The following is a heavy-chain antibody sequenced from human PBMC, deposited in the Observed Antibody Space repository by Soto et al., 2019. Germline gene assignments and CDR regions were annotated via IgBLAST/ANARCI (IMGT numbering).Heavy chain of an antibody. CDR2: IDWEDTK. CDR1: GFSLSGTGMR. Sequence: SGPTLVNPTQTLTLTCTVSGFSLSGTGMRVTWIRQPPGKALEWLARIDWEDTKLYSTSPKTRLSISKDTSKNQVVLTMTNMDPADTATYYCARAFYGMDVWGPGTTVTVSS. J-gene: IGHJ6*02. V-gene: IGHV2-70*04. CDR3: ARAFYGMDV.